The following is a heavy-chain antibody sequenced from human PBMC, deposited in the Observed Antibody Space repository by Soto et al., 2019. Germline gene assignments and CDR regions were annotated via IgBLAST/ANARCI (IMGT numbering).Heavy chain of an antibody. V-gene: IGHV3-11*06. CDR2: ISSSSSYT. J-gene: IGHJ3*02. D-gene: IGHD6-13*01. CDR3: ARWDSSWYAFDI. CDR1: GFTFSDYY. Sequence: GGSLRLSCAASGFTFSDYYMSWIRQAPGKGLEWVSYISSSSSYTNYADSVKGRFTISRDNAKNSLYLQMNSLRAEDTAVYYCARWDSSWYAFDIWGQGTMVTVSS.